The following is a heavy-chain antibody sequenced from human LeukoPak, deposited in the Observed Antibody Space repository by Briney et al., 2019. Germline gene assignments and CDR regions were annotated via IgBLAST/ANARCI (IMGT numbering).Heavy chain of an antibody. CDR2: IYSGGST. CDR1: GGSISSYY. CDR3: ARGGACSGGSCYEDS. J-gene: IGHJ4*02. D-gene: IGHD2-15*01. V-gene: IGHV4-59*01. Sequence: SETLSLTCIVSGGSISSYYWSWIRQSPGKGLEWIAYIYSGGSTNYNPPLKSRVTISVDTSKSQFSLKLKSVIAADTAVYYCARGGACSGGSCYEDSWGQGTLVTVSS.